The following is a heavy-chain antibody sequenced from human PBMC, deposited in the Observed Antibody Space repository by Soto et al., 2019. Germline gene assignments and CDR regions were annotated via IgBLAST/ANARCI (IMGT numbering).Heavy chain of an antibody. CDR2: IYYSGSP. Sequence: NPSETLSLTCTVSGGSISSGGYYWSWIRQHPGKGLEWIGYIYYSGSPYYNPSLKSRLTISVDTSKNQFSLKLSSVTAADTAVYYCARGVVVYWGGRPPDSFDIWGQGTMVTVSS. V-gene: IGHV4-31*03. CDR3: ARGVVVYWGGRPPDSFDI. CDR1: GGSISSGGYY. D-gene: IGHD2-15*01. J-gene: IGHJ3*02.